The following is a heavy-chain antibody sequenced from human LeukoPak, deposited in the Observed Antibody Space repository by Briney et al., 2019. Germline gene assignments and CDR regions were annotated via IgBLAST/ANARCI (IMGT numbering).Heavy chain of an antibody. J-gene: IGHJ4*02. CDR3: VKYSGSYGSDYFDY. CDR2: IYTNGRT. CDR1: SDSISSHY. Sequence: SETLSLTCTVSSDSISSHYWGWIRQPAGEGLEWIGRIYTNGRTNYNPSLRSRLTMSVDTSKNLFSLKLTSVTAADTAVYYCVKYSGSYGSDYFDYWGQGTLVTVSS. V-gene: IGHV4-4*07. D-gene: IGHD1-26*01.